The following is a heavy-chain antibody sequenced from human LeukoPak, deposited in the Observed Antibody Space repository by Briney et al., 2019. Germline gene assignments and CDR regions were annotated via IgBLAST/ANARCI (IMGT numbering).Heavy chain of an antibody. Sequence: ASVKVSCKASGGTFSSYAISWVRQAPGQGLEWMGRIIPILGIANYAQKFQGRVTITADKSTSTAYMELSSLRSEDTAVYYCARDLSLWDDSSGSKSYPFDYWGQGTLVTVSS. V-gene: IGHV1-69*04. CDR1: GGTFSSYA. J-gene: IGHJ4*02. CDR2: IIPILGIA. CDR3: ARDLSLWDDSSGSKSYPFDY. D-gene: IGHD3-22*01.